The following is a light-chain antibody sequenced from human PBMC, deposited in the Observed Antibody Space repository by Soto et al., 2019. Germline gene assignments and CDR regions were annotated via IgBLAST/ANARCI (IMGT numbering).Light chain of an antibody. CDR2: GAS. J-gene: IGKJ4*01. Sequence: IVMTQSPATLSVSPGERATLSCRASQSVRSNLAWYQQKPGQAPRLLIYGASTGATGIPARFSGSGSGTEFTLTIGGLQSEDFAVYYCQQYHDWPLTFGGGTKVDIK. CDR1: QSVRSN. CDR3: QQYHDWPLT. V-gene: IGKV3-15*01.